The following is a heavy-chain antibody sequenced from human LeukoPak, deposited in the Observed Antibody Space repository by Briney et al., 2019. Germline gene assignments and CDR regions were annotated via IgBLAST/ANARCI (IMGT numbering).Heavy chain of an antibody. V-gene: IGHV4-34*01. J-gene: IGHJ4*02. D-gene: IGHD1-26*01. CDR3: ASTLLVGAYDY. Sequence: SETLSLTCAVYGGSFSGYYWSWIRQPPGKGLEWIGEINHSGSTNYNPSLKSRVTISVDTSKSQFSLKLSSVTAADTAVYYCASTLLVGAYDYWGQGTLVTVSS. CDR1: GGSFSGYY. CDR2: INHSGST.